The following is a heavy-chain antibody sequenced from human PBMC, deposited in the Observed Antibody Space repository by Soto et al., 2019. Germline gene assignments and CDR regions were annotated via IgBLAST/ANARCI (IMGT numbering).Heavy chain of an antibody. J-gene: IGHJ6*02. Sequence: ASVKVSCKASGYTFTGYYMHWVRQAPGQGLEWMGWINPNSGGTNYAQKFQGRVTMTRDTSISTAYMELSRLRSDDTAVYYCARDSLWFGETAGLDGWGQGTTVTVAS. V-gene: IGHV1-2*02. CDR1: GYTFTGYY. CDR3: ARDSLWFGETAGLDG. D-gene: IGHD3-10*01. CDR2: INPNSGGT.